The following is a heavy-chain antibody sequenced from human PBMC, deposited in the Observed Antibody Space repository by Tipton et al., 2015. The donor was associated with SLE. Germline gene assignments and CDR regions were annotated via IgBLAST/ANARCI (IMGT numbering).Heavy chain of an antibody. J-gene: IGHJ5*02. D-gene: IGHD5-24*01. CDR2: ISYSGST. CDR1: GDSITSDY. Sequence: TLSLTCTVSGDSITSDYWTCIRQPPGKGLEWIGYISYSGSTNYNPTVRSRVSISLDTSKNQFSLKVKSVTTADTAVYYCARMRGGYNAHHWGQGILVTVSS. V-gene: IGHV4-59*01. CDR3: ARMRGGYNAHH.